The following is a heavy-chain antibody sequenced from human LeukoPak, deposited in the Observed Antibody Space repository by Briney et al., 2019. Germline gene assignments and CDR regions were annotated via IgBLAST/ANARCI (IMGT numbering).Heavy chain of an antibody. CDR1: GFTVSSIH. D-gene: IGHD6-13*01. CDR2: TYTGGNS. CDR3: AIHSSSWYDYFDY. V-gene: IGHV3-53*01. J-gene: IGHJ4*02. Sequence: GGSLRLSCAASGFTVSSIHMVWVRQAPGKGLEWVSVTYTGGNSYYADSVKGRFTISRDNAKNSLYLQMNSLRAEDTAVYYCAIHSSSWYDYFDYWGQGTLVTVSS.